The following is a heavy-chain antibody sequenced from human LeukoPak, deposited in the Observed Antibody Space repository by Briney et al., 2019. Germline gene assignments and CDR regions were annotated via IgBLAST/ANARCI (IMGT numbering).Heavy chain of an antibody. CDR3: ARDYADYVGYSFFDY. J-gene: IGHJ4*02. D-gene: IGHD4-17*01. CDR1: GFTFNNYA. CDR2: ISGGGETT. V-gene: IGHV3-23*01. Sequence: GGSLRLSCAASGFTFNNYAMNWVRQAPGKGLEWVSSISGGGETTYYADSAKGRFTISRDNSQNTLHLQMNSLRAEDTAVYYCARDYADYVGYSFFDYWGQGTLVTVSS.